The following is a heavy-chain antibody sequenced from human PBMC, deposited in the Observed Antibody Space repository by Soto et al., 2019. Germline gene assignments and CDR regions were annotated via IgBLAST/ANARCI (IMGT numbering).Heavy chain of an antibody. V-gene: IGHV4-31*03. CDR1: GGSISRGGYY. J-gene: IGHJ4*02. CDR3: ASQTRSYYDSSCYYVVDY. D-gene: IGHD3-22*01. Sequence: LSLSCTLSGGSISRGGYYWSGIRQEPGKGLEWIGYIYYGGSTCYIPSLKSRVTISGDTSKNQFSLQLSSVTAADTAVYYCASQTRSYYDSSCYYVVDYWGPGTLVPVSS. CDR2: IYYGGST.